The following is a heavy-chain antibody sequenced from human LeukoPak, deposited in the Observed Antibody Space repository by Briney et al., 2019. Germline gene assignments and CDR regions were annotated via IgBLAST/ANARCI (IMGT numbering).Heavy chain of an antibody. CDR2: IKQDGSLK. D-gene: IGHD3-22*01. J-gene: IGHJ3*02. CDR1: GFNFNRDW. CDR3: TRDESPSDSSGYYDAFDI. Sequence: GGSLRLSCAASGFNFNRDWTIWVRQAPGKGLEWVANIKQDGSLKYYVDSVKGRFTISRDNAKNSLYLQMNSLRAEDTAVYYCTRDESPSDSSGYYDAFDIWGQGTMVTVSS. V-gene: IGHV3-7*01.